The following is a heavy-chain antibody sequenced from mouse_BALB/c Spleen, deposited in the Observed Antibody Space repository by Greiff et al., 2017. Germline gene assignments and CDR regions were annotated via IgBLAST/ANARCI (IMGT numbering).Heavy chain of an antibody. Sequence: EVKLMESGGGLVKPGGSLKLSCAASGFAFSSYDMSWVRQTPEKRLEWVAYISSGGGSTYYPDTVKGRFTISRDNAKNTLYLQMSSLKSEDTAMYYCARHEMITTGFAYWGQGTLVTVSA. V-gene: IGHV5-12-1*01. CDR2: ISSGGGST. D-gene: IGHD2-4*01. J-gene: IGHJ3*01. CDR1: GFAFSSYD. CDR3: ARHEMITTGFAY.